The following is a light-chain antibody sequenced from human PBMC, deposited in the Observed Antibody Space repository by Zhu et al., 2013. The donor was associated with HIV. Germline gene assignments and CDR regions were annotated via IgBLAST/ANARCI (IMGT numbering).Light chain of an antibody. CDR3: QQRSDWPPSLT. CDR2: TTS. J-gene: IGKJ4*01. V-gene: IGKV3D-20*02. CDR1: QTLPTVY. Sequence: EIVLTQSPGTLSLSPGDRATLSCRASQTLPTVYLAWYQQKPGQAPRLLIHTTSTTAAGIPERFSGSGSGTDFTLTISRLEPEDFAVYYCQQRSDWPPSLTFGGGTKVEIK.